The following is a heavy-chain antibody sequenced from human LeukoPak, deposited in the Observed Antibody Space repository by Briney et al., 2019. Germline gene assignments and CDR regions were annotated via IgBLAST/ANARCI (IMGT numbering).Heavy chain of an antibody. CDR3: AKAGRLFRGYFDY. CDR2: ISGSGGST. CDR1: GFTFSSYA. D-gene: IGHD3-10*01. Sequence: GALRLSCAASGFTFSSYAMSWVRPAPGKGLEWVSAISGSGGSTYYADSVKGRFTISRDNSKNTLYLQMNSLRAEDTAVYYCAKAGRLFRGYFDYWGQGTLVTVSS. J-gene: IGHJ4*02. V-gene: IGHV3-23*01.